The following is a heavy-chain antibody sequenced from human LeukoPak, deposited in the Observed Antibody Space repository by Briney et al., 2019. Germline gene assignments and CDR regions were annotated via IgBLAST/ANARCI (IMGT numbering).Heavy chain of an antibody. J-gene: IGHJ4*02. CDR3: ARGLVRASGNYLYY. D-gene: IGHD1-26*01. Sequence: SETLSLTCAVYSGSLSGYYWSWIRQPPGKGLEWIGEINHSGGTNYNPSLKSRVTIAVDTSKNQFSLKLTSVTAADTAVYYCARGLVRASGNYLYYWGQGTLVTVSS. CDR2: INHSGGT. CDR1: SGSLSGYY. V-gene: IGHV4-34*01.